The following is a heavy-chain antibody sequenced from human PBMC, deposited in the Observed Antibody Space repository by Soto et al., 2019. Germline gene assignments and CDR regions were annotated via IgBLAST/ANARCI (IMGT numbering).Heavy chain of an antibody. CDR3: ARDPEQQLPDYYGMDV. V-gene: IGHV3-33*01. CDR2: IWYDGSNK. D-gene: IGHD6-13*01. Sequence: GGSLRLSCAASGFTFSSYGMHWVRQAPGKGLEWVAVIWYDGSNKYYADSVEGRFTISRDNSKNTLYLQMNSLRAEDTAVYYCARDPEQQLPDYYGMDVWGQGTTVTVSS. CDR1: GFTFSSYG. J-gene: IGHJ6*02.